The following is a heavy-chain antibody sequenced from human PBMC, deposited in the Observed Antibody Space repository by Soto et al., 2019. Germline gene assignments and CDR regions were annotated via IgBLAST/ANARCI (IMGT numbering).Heavy chain of an antibody. CDR1: GDSISRSHW. D-gene: IGHD3-22*01. CDR2: ISHSGIT. J-gene: IGHJ4*02. V-gene: IGHV4-4*02. CDR3: ARVRYDRSGFDH. Sequence: QVQLRESGPGLVRPSGALSVTCAVSGDSISRSHWWSWVRQSPGKGLEWIGEISHSGITNYNPSLKSRVTISGDKSKNQLSLKLTSVTAADTAVYYCARVRYDRSGFDHWGQGTLVSVSS.